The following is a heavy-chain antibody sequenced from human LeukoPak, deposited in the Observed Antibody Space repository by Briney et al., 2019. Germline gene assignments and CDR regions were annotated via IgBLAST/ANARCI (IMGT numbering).Heavy chain of an antibody. CDR2: IKQDGGEK. V-gene: IGHV3-7*01. J-gene: IGHJ3*02. Sequence: GGSLRLSCAASGFTFSSYWMSWVRQAPGKGLEWVANIKQDGGEKYYVDSVKGRFTISRDNAKNSLYLQMNSLRAEDTAVYYCARVGPAWLARDAFDIWGQGTMVTVSS. CDR1: GFTFSSYW. D-gene: IGHD6-19*01. CDR3: ARVGPAWLARDAFDI.